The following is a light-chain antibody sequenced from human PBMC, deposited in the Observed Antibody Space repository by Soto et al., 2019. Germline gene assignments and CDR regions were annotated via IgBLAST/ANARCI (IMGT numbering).Light chain of an antibody. CDR1: SSNIGAGYD. CDR3: QSYDSSLGAGV. J-gene: IGLJ3*02. V-gene: IGLV1-40*01. CDR2: GNS. Sequence: QSVLTQPPSVSGAPGQRVTISCTESSSNIGAGYDVHWYQQLPGTAPKLLIYGNSNRPSGVPDRFSGSKSGTSASLAITGLQAEDEADYYCQSYDSSLGAGVCGGGTKLTVL.